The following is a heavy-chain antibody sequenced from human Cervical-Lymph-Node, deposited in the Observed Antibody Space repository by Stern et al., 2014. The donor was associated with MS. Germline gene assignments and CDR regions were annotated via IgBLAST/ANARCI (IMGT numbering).Heavy chain of an antibody. V-gene: IGHV1-69*01. CDR1: GGTFSSYA. Sequence: QVQLVESGAEVKKPGSSVKVSCKASGGTFSSYAINWVRQAPGQGLEWVGGIIHIFGTANYAQKFQGRVTITADDSTSTVYMELSSLRSEDTAVFYCARPTTVTVGTMDVWGQGTTVTVSS. CDR2: IIHIFGTA. J-gene: IGHJ6*02. CDR3: ARPTTVTVGTMDV. D-gene: IGHD4-17*01.